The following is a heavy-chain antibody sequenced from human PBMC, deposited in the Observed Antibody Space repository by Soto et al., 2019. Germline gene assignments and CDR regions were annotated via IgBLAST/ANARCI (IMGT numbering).Heavy chain of an antibody. CDR1: GGSFSGYY. Sequence: PSETLSLTCAVYGGSFSGYYWSWIRQPPVKGLEWIGEINHSGSTNYNPSLKSRVTISVDTSKNQFSPSLSFMTAADTATYYCARSFGWYAVDSWGQGILVTVSS. CDR2: INHSGST. V-gene: IGHV4-34*01. D-gene: IGHD6-19*01. CDR3: ARSFGWYAVDS. J-gene: IGHJ4*02.